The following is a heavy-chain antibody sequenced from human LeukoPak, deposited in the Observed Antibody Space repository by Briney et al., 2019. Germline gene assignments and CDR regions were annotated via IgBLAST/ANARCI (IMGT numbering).Heavy chain of an antibody. V-gene: IGHV3-23*01. CDR2: ISGSGGST. Sequence: PGGSLRLSCAASGFTFSSCAMSWVRQAPGKGLEWVSAISGSGGSTYYADSVKGRFTISRDNSKNTLYLQMNSLRAEDTAVYYWAKDRGGLRYIDYWGQGTLVTVSS. D-gene: IGHD3-10*01. CDR1: GFTFSSCA. J-gene: IGHJ4*02. CDR3: AKDRGGLRYIDY.